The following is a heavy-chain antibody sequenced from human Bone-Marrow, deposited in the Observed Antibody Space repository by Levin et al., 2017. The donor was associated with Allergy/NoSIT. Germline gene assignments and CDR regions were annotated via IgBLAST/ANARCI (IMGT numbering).Heavy chain of an antibody. CDR3: ARSPARISVPGYFDY. CDR1: GFSVSSNY. J-gene: IGHJ4*01. V-gene: IGHV3-53*01. D-gene: IGHD6-19*01. Sequence: GGSLRLSCAAAGFSVSSNYMSWVRQAPGKGLEWVSVIYVGDSTYYADSVKGRFTISRDKSENTLYLQMNRLRADDTAVYYCARSPARISVPGYFDYWGRGALVSVSS. CDR2: IYVGDST.